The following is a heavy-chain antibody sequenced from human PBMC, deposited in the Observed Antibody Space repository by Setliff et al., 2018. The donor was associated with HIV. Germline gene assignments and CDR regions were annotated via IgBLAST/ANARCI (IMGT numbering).Heavy chain of an antibody. J-gene: IGHJ4*02. Sequence: GGSLRLSCAASRFIFSSYSMNWVRQAPGKGLEWVSSISSSTSYIFYADSVKGRVTISLATSKSQFSLSLRSLSAADTAVYYCARDKRYRFPFDSWGQGTLVTVSS. D-gene: IGHD2-2*02. CDR2: ISSSTSYI. CDR3: ARDKRYRFPFDS. V-gene: IGHV3-21*01. CDR1: RFIFSSYS.